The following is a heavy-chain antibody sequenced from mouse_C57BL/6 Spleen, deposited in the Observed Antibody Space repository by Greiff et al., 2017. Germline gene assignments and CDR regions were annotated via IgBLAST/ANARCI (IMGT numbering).Heavy chain of an antibody. Sequence: QVQLQQSGAELVRPGASVTLSCKASGYTFPDYEMHWVKQTPVHGLEWIGAIAPETGGTAYNQKFKGMAILSADNSSSTAYMELRSLTSEDSAVYYCTREISWLAYWGQGTLVTVSA. CDR3: TREISWLAY. CDR2: IAPETGGT. CDR1: GYTFPDYE. V-gene: IGHV1-15*01. J-gene: IGHJ3*01.